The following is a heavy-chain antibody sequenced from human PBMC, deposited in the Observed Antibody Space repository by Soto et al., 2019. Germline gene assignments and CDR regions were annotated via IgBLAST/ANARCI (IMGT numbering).Heavy chain of an antibody. Sequence: GESLKISCAASGFTFSSYAMSWVRQAPGKGLEWVSAISGSGGSTYYADSVKGRFTISRDNSKNTLYLQMNSLRAEDTAVYYCAKDFHPFITMIVVGDAFDIWGQGTMVTVSS. CDR3: AKDFHPFITMIVVGDAFDI. V-gene: IGHV3-23*01. CDR2: ISGSGGST. D-gene: IGHD3-22*01. J-gene: IGHJ3*02. CDR1: GFTFSSYA.